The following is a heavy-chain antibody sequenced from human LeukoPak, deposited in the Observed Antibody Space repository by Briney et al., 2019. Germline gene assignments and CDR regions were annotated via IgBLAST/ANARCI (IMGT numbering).Heavy chain of an antibody. Sequence: ASETLSLTCAVYGGSFSGYYWSWIRQPPGKGLEWIGEINHSGSTNYNPSLKSRVTISVDTSKNQFSPKLSSVTAADTAVYYCARVHRAAAGPGGWFDPWGQGTLVTVSS. CDR1: GGSFSGYY. CDR3: ARVHRAAAGPGGWFDP. V-gene: IGHV4-34*01. D-gene: IGHD6-13*01. CDR2: INHSGST. J-gene: IGHJ5*02.